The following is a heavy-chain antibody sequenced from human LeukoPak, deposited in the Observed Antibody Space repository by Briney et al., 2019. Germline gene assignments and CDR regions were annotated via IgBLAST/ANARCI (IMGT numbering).Heavy chain of an antibody. D-gene: IGHD3-22*01. Sequence: SETLSLTCTVSGDSINSLDLWSWVRQPPGKGLEWIGEMYLSGTTHSNPSVKSRVTISIDKSKNQFFLNLSSVTAADTAVYYCAGLVGRYSSGLYYYYFDYWGQETLVTVSS. CDR2: MYLSGTT. CDR3: AGLVGRYSSGLYYYYFDY. CDR1: GDSINSLDL. V-gene: IGHV4-4*02. J-gene: IGHJ4*02.